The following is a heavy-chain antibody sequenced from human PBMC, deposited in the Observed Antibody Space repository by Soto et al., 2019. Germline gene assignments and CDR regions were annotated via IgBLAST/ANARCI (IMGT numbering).Heavy chain of an antibody. CDR3: AREGEASPYYDILTGYQPRAPFDY. V-gene: IGHV1-69*04. CDR2: IIPILGIA. D-gene: IGHD3-9*01. Sequence: GASVKVSCKASGGTFSSYTISWVRQAPGQGLEWMGRIIPILGIANYAQKFQGRVTITADKSTSTAYMELSSLRSEDTAVYYCAREGEASPYYDILTGYQPRAPFDYWGQGTLVTVSS. CDR1: GGTFSSYT. J-gene: IGHJ4*02.